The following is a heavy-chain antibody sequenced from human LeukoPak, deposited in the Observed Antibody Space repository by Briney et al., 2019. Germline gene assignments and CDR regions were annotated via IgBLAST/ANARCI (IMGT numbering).Heavy chain of an antibody. CDR3: ARLQYYYGSGINFDY. V-gene: IGHV3-7*01. D-gene: IGHD3-10*01. Sequence: GGSLRLSCAASGFTFSTYVVNWVRQAPGKGLEWVANIKQDGSEKYYVDSVKGRFTISRDNAKNSLYLQMNSLRAEDTAVYYCARLQYYYGSGINFDYWGQGTLVTVSS. CDR1: GFTFSTYV. J-gene: IGHJ4*02. CDR2: IKQDGSEK.